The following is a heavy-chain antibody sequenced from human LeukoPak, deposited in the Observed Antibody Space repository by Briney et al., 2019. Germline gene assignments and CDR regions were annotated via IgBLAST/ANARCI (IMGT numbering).Heavy chain of an antibody. J-gene: IGHJ4*02. CDR2: IYSGDYET. CDR1: EYSFTTNW. Sequence: GESLKISCKWSEYSFTTNWLGWMRQMPGKCLEWIEIIYSGDYETRSSPSFQGHVTIADDKSITTASLQWSSLKASDTAMYYCVRSRGYSYVYSYYFDYWGQGTLVTVSS. V-gene: IGHV5-51*01. CDR3: VRSRGYSYVYSYYFDY. D-gene: IGHD5-18*01.